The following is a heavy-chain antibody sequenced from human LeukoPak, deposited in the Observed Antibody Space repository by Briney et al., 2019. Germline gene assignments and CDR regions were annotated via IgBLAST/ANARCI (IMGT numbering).Heavy chain of an antibody. J-gene: IGHJ4*02. CDR3: ARHKRSSRTQVLYFDY. CDR2: IYTSGST. D-gene: IGHD6-13*01. Sequence: SETLSLTCTVAGGSISSYYWSWIRQPAGKGLEWIGRIYTSGSTNYNPSLKGRVTMSVDTSKNQFSLKLSSVTAADTAVYYCARHKRSSRTQVLYFDYWGQGNLVTVSS. CDR1: GGSISSYY. V-gene: IGHV4-4*07.